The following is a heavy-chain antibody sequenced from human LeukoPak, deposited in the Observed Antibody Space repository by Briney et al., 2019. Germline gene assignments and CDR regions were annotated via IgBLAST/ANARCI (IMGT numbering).Heavy chain of an antibody. J-gene: IGHJ4*02. Sequence: PGGSLRLSCAASGFTFSSYAMSWVRQAPGKGLEWVSTISGSGAGTFYADSVKGRFTISRDNSKNTLSLQMNSLRAEDTAVYYCAKAVLLWFGEFLHFDSWGQGTLVTVSS. CDR1: GFTFSSYA. V-gene: IGHV3-23*01. CDR2: ISGSGAGT. D-gene: IGHD3-10*01. CDR3: AKAVLLWFGEFLHFDS.